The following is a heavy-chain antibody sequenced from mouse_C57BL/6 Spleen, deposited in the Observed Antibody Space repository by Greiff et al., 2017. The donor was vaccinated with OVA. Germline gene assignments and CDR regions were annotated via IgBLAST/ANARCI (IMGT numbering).Heavy chain of an antibody. CDR3: ARSPSITTLYYFDY. D-gene: IGHD1-1*01. CDR1: GYTFTDYY. V-gene: IGHV1-75*01. CDR2: IFPGSGST. Sequence: QVQLKQSGPELVKPGASVKISCKASGYTFTDYYINWVKQRPGQGLEWIGWIFPGSGSTYYNEKFKGKATLTVDKSSSTAYMLLSSLTSEDSAVYFCARSPSITTLYYFDYWGQGTTLTVSS. J-gene: IGHJ2*01.